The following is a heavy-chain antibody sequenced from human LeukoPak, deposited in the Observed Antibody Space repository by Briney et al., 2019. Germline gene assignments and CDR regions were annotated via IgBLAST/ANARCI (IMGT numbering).Heavy chain of an antibody. J-gene: IGHJ4*02. CDR2: INAGNGNT. D-gene: IGHD1-26*01. CDR1: GHTSTNYV. V-gene: IGHV1-3*01. CDR3: ARDLVGATKDDY. Sequence: ASVKVSCKASGHTSTNYVVHWVRQAPGQRLEWMGWINAGNGNTKYSQNFQGRVTITRDTSANTAYMELSSLTSEDTAVYFCARDLVGATKDDYWGQGTLVTVSS.